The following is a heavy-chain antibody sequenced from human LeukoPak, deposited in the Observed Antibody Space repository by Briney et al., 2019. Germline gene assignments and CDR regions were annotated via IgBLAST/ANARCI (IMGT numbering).Heavy chain of an antibody. CDR3: ARDPYSGNYGAYYYYYMDV. V-gene: IGHV3-21*01. Sequence: GGSLRLSCTASGFTFNSYNMNWVRQAPGKGLEWVSSITSSSSYKYYADSVRGRFTISRDNAKNSLYLQMNSLRPEDTAVYYCARDPYSGNYGAYYYYYMDVWGKGTTVTISS. CDR2: ITSSSSYK. J-gene: IGHJ6*03. CDR1: GFTFNSYN. D-gene: IGHD1-26*01.